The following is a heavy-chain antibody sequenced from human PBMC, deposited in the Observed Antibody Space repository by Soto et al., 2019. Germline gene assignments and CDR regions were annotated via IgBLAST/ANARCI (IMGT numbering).Heavy chain of an antibody. CDR1: GFSLSDYY. V-gene: IGHV3-11*01. CDR2: ISRSDSNI. Sequence: GGSLRLSCAASGFSLSDYYMSWIRQAPGKGLEWVSYISRSDSNIYYADSVKGRFTVSTDNAKNSLYLQMNSLRAEDTAVYYCARDFTMTGMDVWGQGTAVTVSS. J-gene: IGHJ6*02. CDR3: ARDFTMTGMDV. D-gene: IGHD3-3*01.